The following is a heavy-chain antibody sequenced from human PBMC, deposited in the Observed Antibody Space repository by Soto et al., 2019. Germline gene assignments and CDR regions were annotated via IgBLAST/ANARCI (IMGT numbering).Heavy chain of an antibody. D-gene: IGHD2-15*01. Sequence: PSETLSLTCSVSGGSISSYYWSWIRQPPGKGLEWIGFITYSGSTNYNPSPRSPVTISVDTSKNVFSLRLNSVTAADTAVYYCAIGACSGGDCYWNYYDYWGQGTLVTVSS. CDR3: AIGACSGGDCYWNYYDY. V-gene: IGHV4-59*01. CDR1: GGSISSYY. CDR2: ITYSGST. J-gene: IGHJ4*02.